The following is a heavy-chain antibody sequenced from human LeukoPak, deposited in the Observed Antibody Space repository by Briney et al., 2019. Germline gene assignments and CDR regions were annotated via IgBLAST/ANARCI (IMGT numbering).Heavy chain of an antibody. Sequence: GASVKVSCKASGYTFTSYYMHWVRQAPGQGLEWMGIINPSGGTTSDAQRFPGRVTMTRDMSTSTVYMELSSLRSDDTAVYYCARDTVNYYGSGSYPQANYYYYYYGMDVWGQGTTVTVSS. J-gene: IGHJ6*02. CDR1: GYTFTSYY. CDR3: ARDTVNYYGSGSYPQANYYYYYYGMDV. CDR2: INPSGGTT. V-gene: IGHV1-46*01. D-gene: IGHD3-10*01.